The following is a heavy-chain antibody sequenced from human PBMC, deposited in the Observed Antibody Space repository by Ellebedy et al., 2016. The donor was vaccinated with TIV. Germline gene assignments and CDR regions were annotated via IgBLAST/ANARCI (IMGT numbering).Heavy chain of an antibody. Sequence: SETLSLTCAVYGGSLKSNYWTWIRQPPGKGLEWIGEVNHNGEITNYNPSLKSPFTISLDTSKNQIFLRLSSVTAADTAVYYCARSQNYFDPWGQGTLVTVSS. V-gene: IGHV4-34*01. D-gene: IGHD1-7*01. CDR1: GGSLKSNY. CDR3: ARSQNYFDP. J-gene: IGHJ5*02. CDR2: VNHNGEIT.